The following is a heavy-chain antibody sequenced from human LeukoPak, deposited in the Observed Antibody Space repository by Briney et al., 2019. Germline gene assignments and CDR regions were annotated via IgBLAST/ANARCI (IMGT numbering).Heavy chain of an antibody. V-gene: IGHV1-46*01. CDR3: ARDYYDSSGNQNFDY. CDR2: INPSGGST. Sequence: ASVKVSCKASGYTFTSYYMHWVRQAPGQGLEWMGIINPSGGSTSYAQKLQGRVTMTRDMSTSTVYMELSSLRSEDTAVYYCARDYYDSSGNQNFDYWGQGTLVTVSS. D-gene: IGHD3-22*01. CDR1: GYTFTSYY. J-gene: IGHJ4*02.